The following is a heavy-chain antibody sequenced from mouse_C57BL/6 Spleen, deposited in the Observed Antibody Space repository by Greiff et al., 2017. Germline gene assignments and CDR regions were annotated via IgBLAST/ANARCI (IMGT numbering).Heavy chain of an antibody. V-gene: IGHV3-1*01. CDR3: ARGETVVPFAY. CDR1: GYSITSGYD. CDR2: ISYSGST. J-gene: IGHJ3*01. Sequence: EVQGVESGPGMVKPSQSLSLTCTVTGYSITSGYDWHWIRHFPGNKLEWMGYISYSGSTNYNPSLKSRISITHDTSKNHFFLKLNSVTTEDTATYYCARGETVVPFAYWGQGTLVTVSA. D-gene: IGHD1-1*01.